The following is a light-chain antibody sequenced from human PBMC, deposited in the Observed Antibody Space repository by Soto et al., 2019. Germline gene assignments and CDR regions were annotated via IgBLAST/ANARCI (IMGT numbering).Light chain of an antibody. CDR2: DAS. CDR3: QQYDSFGT. Sequence: DIQMTQSPSTLSASIGDTVTITCRASQSVRRWLAWYQQKPGKAPKLLIGDASSLQSGVPSRFSGSGSGRKFTLAITGLQSDDSATDYCQQYDSFGTFGQGTKVVFK. V-gene: IGKV1-5*01. J-gene: IGKJ1*01. CDR1: QSVRRW.